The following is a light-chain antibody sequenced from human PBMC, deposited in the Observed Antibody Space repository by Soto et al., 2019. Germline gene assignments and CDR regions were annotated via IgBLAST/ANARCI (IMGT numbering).Light chain of an antibody. CDR1: QSVSSNY. V-gene: IGKV3-20*01. CDR2: AAS. CDR3: QLYGSSLPRYT. Sequence: ELEMTKSPGTLYFSPGERATLPCRASQSVSSNYLACYQQKRGEAPRLLIYAASARATGIPDRFSGSGSGTDFTLTISRLEPEDFAVYFCQLYGSSLPRYTFAQGTNVEIK. J-gene: IGKJ2*01.